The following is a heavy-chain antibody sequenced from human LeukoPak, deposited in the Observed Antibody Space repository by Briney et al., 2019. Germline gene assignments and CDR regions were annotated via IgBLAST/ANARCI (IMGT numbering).Heavy chain of an antibody. D-gene: IGHD6-13*01. CDR3: ARGGLGSSLVRYFDL. J-gene: IGHJ2*01. CDR2: INHSGST. Sequence: SETLSLTCAVYGGSFSGYYWSWIRQPPGKGLEWIGEINHSGSTNYNPSLKSRVTISVDTSKIQFSLKLSSVTAADTAVYYYARGGLGSSLVRYFDLWGRGTLVTVSS. V-gene: IGHV4-34*01. CDR1: GGSFSGYY.